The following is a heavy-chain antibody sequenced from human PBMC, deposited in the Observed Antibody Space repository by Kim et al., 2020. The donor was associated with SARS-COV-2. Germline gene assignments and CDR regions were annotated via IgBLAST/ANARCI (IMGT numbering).Heavy chain of an antibody. V-gene: IGHV3-30*18. CDR1: GFTFSSYG. Sequence: GGSLRLSCAASGFTFSSYGMHWVRQAPGKGLEWVAVISYDGSNKYYADSVKGRFTISRDNSKNTLYLQMNSLRAEDTAVYYCAKESAFRFRGDEYWGQGTLVTVSS. D-gene: IGHD3-10*01. CDR3: AKESAFRFRGDEY. CDR2: ISYDGSNK. J-gene: IGHJ4*02.